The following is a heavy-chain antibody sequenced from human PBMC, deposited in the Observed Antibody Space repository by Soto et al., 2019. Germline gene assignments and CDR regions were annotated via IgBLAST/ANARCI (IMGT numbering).Heavy chain of an antibody. CDR1: GFTFSSYG. J-gene: IGHJ6*02. CDR3: ARDLTPIVATPYGMDV. CDR2: IWYDGSNK. V-gene: IGHV3-33*01. D-gene: IGHD5-12*01. Sequence: VQLVESGGGVVQPGRSLRLSCAASGFTFSSYGMHWVRQAPGKGLEWVAVIWYDGSNKYYADSVKGRFTISRDNSKNTLYLQMNSLRAEDTAVYYCARDLTPIVATPYGMDVWGQGTTVTVSS.